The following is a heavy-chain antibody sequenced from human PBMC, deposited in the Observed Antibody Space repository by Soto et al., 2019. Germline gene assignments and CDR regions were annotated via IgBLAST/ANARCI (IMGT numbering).Heavy chain of an antibody. J-gene: IGHJ4*02. V-gene: IGHV1-46*01. CDR1: GYSVTSYY. D-gene: IGHD3-22*01. CDR3: VRCILNYYDSSGYFDY. CDR2: INPSGGRT. Sequence: VEFCCKACGYSVTSYYMHWLRQAHGQGLEWMGIINPSGGRTSYAQKFQGRVTMTRDTSTSTVYMELSSLRSEDTAVYYCVRCILNYYDSSGYFDYWGQGTLVTVSS.